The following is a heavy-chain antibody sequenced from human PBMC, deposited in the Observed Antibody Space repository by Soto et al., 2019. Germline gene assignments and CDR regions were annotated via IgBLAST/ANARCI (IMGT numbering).Heavy chain of an antibody. J-gene: IGHJ5*01. Sequence: SETLSLTCSVSGDSISNLDYFWAWIRQPPGQAMEYIGYIYKSATTYYNPSFESRVAISVDTSKSQFSLNVTSVTAADTAVYFCARGRYCLTGRCFPNWFDSWGQGALVTVSS. CDR1: GDSISNLDYF. CDR3: ARGRYCLTGRCFPNWFDS. D-gene: IGHD7-27*01. CDR2: IYKSATT. V-gene: IGHV4-30-4*01.